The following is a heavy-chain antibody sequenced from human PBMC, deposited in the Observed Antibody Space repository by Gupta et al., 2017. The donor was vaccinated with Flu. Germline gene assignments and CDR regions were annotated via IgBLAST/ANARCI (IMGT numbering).Heavy chain of an antibody. CDR1: GFTFSHYA. CDR2: ISDSGRSA. D-gene: IGHD6-13*01. J-gene: IGHJ4*02. CDR3: AKDRVGSSWQELDY. V-gene: IGHV3-23*01. Sequence: EVQLLESGRGLIQPWGSLRLSCVASGFTFSHYAMSWVRQTPGRGLEWVSAISDSGRSAFYADSVQGRFTTSRDNSKNTLYLHMDILRVEDTAVYFCAKDRVGSSWQELDYWGQGTLVTVSS.